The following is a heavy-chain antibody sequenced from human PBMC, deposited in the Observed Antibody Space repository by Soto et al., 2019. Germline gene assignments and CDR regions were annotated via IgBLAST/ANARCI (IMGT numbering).Heavy chain of an antibody. J-gene: IGHJ4*02. D-gene: IGHD6-13*01. Sequence: QITLKESGPTLVKPTQTLTLTCTFSGFSLSTSGVGVAWVRQPPGKALEWLALIYWDNAKHYSPSLKSRPTVPTDTPRTQVVLTMTNMHPVDTATYYSPHLQLIPFLSDYWGQGTLVTVSS. CDR1: GFSLSTSGVG. V-gene: IGHV2-5*02. CDR3: PHLQLIPFLSDY. CDR2: IYWDNAK.